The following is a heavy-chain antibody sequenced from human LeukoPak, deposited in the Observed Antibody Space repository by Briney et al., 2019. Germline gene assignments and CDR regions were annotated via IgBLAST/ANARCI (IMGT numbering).Heavy chain of an antibody. CDR1: GFAFNGYY. D-gene: IGHD6-13*01. Sequence: PGGSLRLSCAASGFAFNGYYMSWIRQAPGKGLEWISYISNSGSTIFYADSVKGRFTISRDNAKNSLYLQMNSLRAEDTAMYFCVRDRQQLRFGYFEHWGQGTLVTVSS. CDR3: VRDRQQLRFGYFEH. J-gene: IGHJ1*01. V-gene: IGHV3-11*01. CDR2: ISNSGSTI.